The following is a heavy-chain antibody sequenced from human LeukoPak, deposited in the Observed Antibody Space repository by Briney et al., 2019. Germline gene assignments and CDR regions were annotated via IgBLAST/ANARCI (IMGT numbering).Heavy chain of an antibody. D-gene: IGHD3-22*01. J-gene: IGHJ4*02. CDR3: ARDFPPTYYYDSSGYYPGGY. V-gene: IGHV3-21*01. Sequence: GGSLRLSCAASGFTFSSYSMTWVRQAPGKGLEWVSSISSSSSYIYYADSVKGRFTISRDNAKNSLYLQMNSLRAEDTAVYYCARDFPPTYYYDSSGYYPGGYWGQGTLVTVSS. CDR1: GFTFSSYS. CDR2: ISSSSSYI.